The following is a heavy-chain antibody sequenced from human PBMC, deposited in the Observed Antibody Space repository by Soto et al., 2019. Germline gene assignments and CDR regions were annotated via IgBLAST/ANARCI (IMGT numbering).Heavy chain of an antibody. CDR1: GGSINNVNYC. CDR2: IYDGGTT. Sequence: QVQLQESGPGLVKPSQTLSLTCTVSGGSINNVNYCWSWIRQSPDKGLEWTGHIYDGGTTYNNPSLTSRVTISGDTSNNRFSLKLSSVSAADTAVYYCARGPSGDKVDYWGQGTLVTVSS. V-gene: IGHV4-30-4*01. J-gene: IGHJ4*02. CDR3: ARGPSGDKVDY. D-gene: IGHD7-27*01.